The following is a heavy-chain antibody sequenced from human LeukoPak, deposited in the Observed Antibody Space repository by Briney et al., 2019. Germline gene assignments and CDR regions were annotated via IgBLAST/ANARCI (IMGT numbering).Heavy chain of an antibody. V-gene: IGHV3-23*01. CDR1: GFTFSSYA. CDR3: AKDRGQNLSDFLTGPAYYFDY. J-gene: IGHJ4*02. Sequence: GGSLRLSCAASGFTFSSYAMSWVRPAPGKGLEWVSAISGSGGSTYYADSVKGRFTISRDNSKNTLYLQMNSLRAEDTAVYFCAKDRGQNLSDFLTGPAYYFDYWGQGTLVTVSS. D-gene: IGHD3/OR15-3a*01. CDR2: ISGSGGST.